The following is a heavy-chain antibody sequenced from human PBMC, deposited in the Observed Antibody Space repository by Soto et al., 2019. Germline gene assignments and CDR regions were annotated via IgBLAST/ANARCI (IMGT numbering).Heavy chain of an antibody. Sequence: SETLSLTCTVSGGSITSGGSFWSWIRQHPGKGPEWIAFIGYSGATSYNPSLASRVTISADTYKSQFSLNLRSVTAADTAVYYCARGGASSKWFAPWGQGTMVTVYS. D-gene: IGHD2-15*01. V-gene: IGHV4-31*03. CDR2: IGYSGAT. J-gene: IGHJ5*02. CDR1: GGSITSGGSF. CDR3: ARGGASSKWFAP.